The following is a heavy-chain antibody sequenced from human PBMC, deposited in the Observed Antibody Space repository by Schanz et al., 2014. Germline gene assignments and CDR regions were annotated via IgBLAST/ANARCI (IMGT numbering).Heavy chain of an antibody. CDR3: AREPLSGYNWFDP. CDR1: GGSISSGTYY. CDR2: FYTSGST. J-gene: IGHJ5*02. V-gene: IGHV4-61*02. D-gene: IGHD6-25*01. Sequence: QVQLQESGPGLVKPSQTLSLTCIVSGGSISSGTYYWSWLRQPAGKGLEWIGRFYTSGSTNYNPSLKSRATIPLDPSKNQFSLKLSSVAAADTAVYYCAREPLSGYNWFDPWGQGSLVTVSS.